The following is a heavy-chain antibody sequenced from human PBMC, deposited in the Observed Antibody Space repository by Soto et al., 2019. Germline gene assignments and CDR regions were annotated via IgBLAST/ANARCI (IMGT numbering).Heavy chain of an antibody. CDR3: ATDNHLNP. CDR1: GFTFSNYG. V-gene: IGHV3-30*03. J-gene: IGHJ5*02. Sequence: QVQLVESGGGVVQPGRSLRLSCAASGFTFSNYGMHWVRQAPGKGLEWVAVISYDGGNQNYADSVKGRFIISRDNSKNTQYLQMNSMRPTDTAMPYVATDNHLNPWGQGTLVTVSS. CDR2: ISYDGGNQ.